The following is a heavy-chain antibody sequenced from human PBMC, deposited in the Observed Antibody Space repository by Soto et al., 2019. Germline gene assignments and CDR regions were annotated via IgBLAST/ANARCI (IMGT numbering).Heavy chain of an antibody. J-gene: IGHJ3*02. Sequence: EVQLLESGGGLVQPGGSLRLSCAASGFTFSSYAINWVRQAPGKGLEWVSVISGSGGSTYYADSVKGRFTISRDNSTNTLYLQMNRLRAEDTAVYYCAKDLDYYDSSGYYVGGSRPPVSFYIWGQGTMVTVSS. CDR1: GFTFSSYA. V-gene: IGHV3-23*01. CDR3: AKDLDYYDSSGYYVGGSRPPVSFYI. CDR2: ISGSGGST. D-gene: IGHD3-22*01.